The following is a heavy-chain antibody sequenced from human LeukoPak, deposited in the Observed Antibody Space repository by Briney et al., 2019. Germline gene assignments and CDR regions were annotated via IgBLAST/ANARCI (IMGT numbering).Heavy chain of an antibody. CDR1: GYTFTGYY. CDR2: IRVYNGDT. Sequence: GASVKVSCKASGYTFTGYYMHWVRQAPGQGLEWMGWIRVYNGDTNYAQKFKGRVTMTTDTSTNTAYMELRSLGSDDTAVYYCARGGSRVTTINILDYWGQGALVTVSS. CDR3: ARGGSRVTTINILDY. J-gene: IGHJ4*02. V-gene: IGHV1-18*04. D-gene: IGHD5-24*01.